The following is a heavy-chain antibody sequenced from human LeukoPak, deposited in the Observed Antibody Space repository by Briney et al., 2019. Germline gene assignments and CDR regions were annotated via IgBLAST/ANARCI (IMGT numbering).Heavy chain of an antibody. CDR2: INHSGST. J-gene: IGHJ4*02. Sequence: SETLSLTCGVYGGSFSGYYWTWIRQPPGKGLEWIGEINHSGSTNYSPFLKSRVTISVDTSKNQFSLKMYSVTAADAAVYFCARGWSSGSCHLDYWGQGTLVTVSS. D-gene: IGHD2-15*01. CDR1: GGSFSGYY. CDR3: ARGWSSGSCHLDY. V-gene: IGHV4-34*01.